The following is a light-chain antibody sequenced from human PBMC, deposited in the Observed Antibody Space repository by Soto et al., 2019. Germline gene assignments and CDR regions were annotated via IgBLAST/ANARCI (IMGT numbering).Light chain of an antibody. CDR3: CSYAGSGTDNYV. CDR1: SSDVGNYNL. CDR2: EGG. V-gene: IGLV2-23*01. J-gene: IGLJ1*01. Sequence: QSALTQPASVSGSPGQSITISCTGTSSDVGNYNLVSWYQQYPGKAPKLMIYEGGKRPSGVSNRFSGSKSGNTAFLTISGLQAEDEADYYCCSYAGSGTDNYVFGSGTKLTVL.